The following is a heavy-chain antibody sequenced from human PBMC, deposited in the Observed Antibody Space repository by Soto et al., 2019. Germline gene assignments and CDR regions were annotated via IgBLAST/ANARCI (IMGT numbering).Heavy chain of an antibody. Sequence: ASVKVSCKASGYTFTRYTMNWVRQAPGQRLEWIGWINPDNGNTKSSQKFQDRVIITRDTSASTAYMDLSSLRSEDTAVYYCARGIATGQLDPWGQGTLVTVSS. V-gene: IGHV1-3*01. CDR2: INPDNGNT. J-gene: IGHJ5*02. CDR1: GYTFTRYT. D-gene: IGHD2-15*01. CDR3: ARGIATGQLDP.